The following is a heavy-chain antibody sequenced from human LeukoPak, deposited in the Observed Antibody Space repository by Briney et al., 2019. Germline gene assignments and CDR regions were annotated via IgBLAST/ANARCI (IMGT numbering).Heavy chain of an antibody. CDR3: VHSGPNGKLDVYHI. CDR2: IYWNDEK. Sequence: SGPTLVKPTQTLTLTCAFSGFSLSMNGVGVGWILQPPGKALEWLALIYWNDEKRYISSLKSRLTITKDTSKKQVVLTMTNMSPVDTATYYCVHSGPNGKLDVYHIWGQGTMVTVSS. J-gene: IGHJ3*02. CDR1: GFSLSMNGVG. V-gene: IGHV2-5*01. D-gene: IGHD4/OR15-4a*01.